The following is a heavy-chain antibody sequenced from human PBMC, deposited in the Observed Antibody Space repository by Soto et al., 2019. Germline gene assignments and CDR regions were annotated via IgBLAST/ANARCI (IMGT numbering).Heavy chain of an antibody. CDR2: ITGTGGNT. Sequence: GGSLRLSCAASGFPLSTYGMTWVRQAPGKGLEWVSAITGTGGNTYYVDSVKGRFTSSRDNSKNMLYLQVNSLRVEDTAVYYCARIRGYWYGLDVWGQGTTVTVS. CDR1: GFPLSTYG. CDR3: ARIRGYWYGLDV. V-gene: IGHV3-23*01. J-gene: IGHJ6*02.